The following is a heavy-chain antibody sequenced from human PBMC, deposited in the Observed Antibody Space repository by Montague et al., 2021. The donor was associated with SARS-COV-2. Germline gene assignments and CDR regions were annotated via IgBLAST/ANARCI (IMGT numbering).Heavy chain of an antibody. CDR2: IYHSGST. CDR3: ASRYYGSGSYLSFDD. J-gene: IGHJ4*02. Sequence: SETLSLTCAVSGGSISSSNWWSWVRQPPGKGLEWIGEIYHSGSTNYNPSLKSRVTISVDKSKNQFSLKLSSVTAADTAVYYCASRYYGSGSYLSFDDWGQGTLVTVSS. D-gene: IGHD3-10*01. CDR1: GGSISSSNW. V-gene: IGHV4-4*02.